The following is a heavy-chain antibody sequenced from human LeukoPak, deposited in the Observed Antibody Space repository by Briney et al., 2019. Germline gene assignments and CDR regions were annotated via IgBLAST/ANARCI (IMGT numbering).Heavy chain of an antibody. CDR1: GFAFSNHG. D-gene: IGHD6-19*01. CDR3: ARFPRLRDYYYMDV. V-gene: IGHV3-21*01. CDR2: VSSSGSFK. J-gene: IGHJ6*03. Sequence: PGGSLRLSCETSGFAFSNHGLTWVRQAPGKGLEWVSFVSSSGSFKYYADSVRGRFTISRDNAENSLYLQMNSLRAEDTAVYYCARFPRLRDYYYMDVWGKGTTVTVSS.